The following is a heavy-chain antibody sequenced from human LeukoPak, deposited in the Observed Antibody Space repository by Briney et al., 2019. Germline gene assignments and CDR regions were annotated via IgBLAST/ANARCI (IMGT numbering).Heavy chain of an antibody. CDR2: IYSGGST. V-gene: IGHV3-66*01. D-gene: IGHD3-22*01. CDR1: GFNFSSYS. CDR3: AREGGGRYYDSRGTPCYFDL. Sequence: PGGSLRLSCAASGFNFSSYSMNWVRQAPGKGLEWVSVIYSGGSTYYADSVKGRFTISRDNSKNTLYLQMNSLRAEDTAVYYCAREGGGRYYDSRGTPCYFDLWGRGTLVTVSS. J-gene: IGHJ2*01.